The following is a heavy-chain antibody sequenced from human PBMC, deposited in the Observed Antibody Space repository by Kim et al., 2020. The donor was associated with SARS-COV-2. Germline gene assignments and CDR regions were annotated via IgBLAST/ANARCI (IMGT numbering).Heavy chain of an antibody. D-gene: IGHD3-10*01. CDR1: GGSISSSSYY. V-gene: IGHV4-39*07. Sequence: SETLSLTCTVSGGSISSSSYYWGWIRQPPGKGLEWIGSIYYSGSTYYNPSLKSRVTISVDTSKNQFSLKLSSVTAADTAVYYCARAPMRKTERLLWPHPLPNWFDPWGQGTLVTVSS. CDR3: ARAPMRKTERLLWPHPLPNWFDP. J-gene: IGHJ5*02. CDR2: IYYSGST.